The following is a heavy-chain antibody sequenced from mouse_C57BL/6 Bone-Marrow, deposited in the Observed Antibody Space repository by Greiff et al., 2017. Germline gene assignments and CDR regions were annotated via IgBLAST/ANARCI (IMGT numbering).Heavy chain of an antibody. CDR1: GFNIKDDY. CDR2: IDPEIGDT. D-gene: IGHD2-3*01. J-gene: IGHJ2*01. Sequence: EVKVVESGAELVRPGASVKLSCTASGFNIKDDYIHWVKQRPEQGLEWIGWIDPEIGDTEYASKFQGKATITSATSSNTAYLQLSSLTSEDTAVYYCSSFDGNYFDFWGQGTPLTVAS. CDR3: SSFDGNYFDF. V-gene: IGHV14-4*01.